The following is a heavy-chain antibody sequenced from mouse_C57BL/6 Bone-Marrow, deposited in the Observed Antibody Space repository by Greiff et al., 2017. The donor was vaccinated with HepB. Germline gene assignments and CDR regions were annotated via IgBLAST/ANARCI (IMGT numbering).Heavy chain of an antibody. Sequence: VKVEESGPGLVAPSQSLSITCTVSGFSLTSYAISWVRQPPGKGLEWLGVIWTGGGTNYNSALKSRLSISKDNSKSQVFLKMNSLQTDDTARYYCASQYYYGSSYLAMDYWGQGTSVTVSS. D-gene: IGHD1-1*01. CDR3: ASQYYYGSSYLAMDY. V-gene: IGHV2-9-1*01. J-gene: IGHJ4*01. CDR2: IWTGGGT. CDR1: GFSLTSYA.